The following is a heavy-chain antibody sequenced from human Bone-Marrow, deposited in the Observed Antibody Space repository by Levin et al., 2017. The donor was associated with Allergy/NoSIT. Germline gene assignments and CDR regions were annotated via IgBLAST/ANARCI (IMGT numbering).Heavy chain of an antibody. V-gene: IGHV3-48*03. CDR3: ARDQGYCTDGECHYYYMDV. CDR1: GFTFRSYE. J-gene: IGHJ6*03. Sequence: LSLTCAASGFTFRSYEMNWVRQAPGKGLEWVSYISSSGTTIYYADSVKGRFTISRDNAENSLYLQMNSLRAEDTALYYCARDQGYCTDGECHYYYMDVWGKGTTVTVSS. D-gene: IGHD2-8*01. CDR2: ISSSGTTI.